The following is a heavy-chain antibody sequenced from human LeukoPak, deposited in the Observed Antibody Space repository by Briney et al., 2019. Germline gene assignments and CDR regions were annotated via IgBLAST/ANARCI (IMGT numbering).Heavy chain of an antibody. J-gene: IGHJ6*03. CDR2: VNPDNGNT. CDR3: ARGKRMYYDFWSGYYIDYYMDV. V-gene: IGHV1-8*03. CDR1: GYSFTTFH. D-gene: IGHD3-3*01. Sequence: ASVKVSCKAAGYSFTTFHMNWVRQAPGQGPEWMGWVNPDNGNTGFAQKFQGRVTITQNSSVTTVYMELSSLTSEDTAVYYCARGKRMYYDFWSGYYIDYYMDVWGKGTTVTVSS.